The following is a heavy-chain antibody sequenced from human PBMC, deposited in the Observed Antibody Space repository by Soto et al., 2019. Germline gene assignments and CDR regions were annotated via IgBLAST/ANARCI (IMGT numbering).Heavy chain of an antibody. CDR3: ARGYGAAGTFYFDY. Sequence: SETLSLTCAVSGGSISSSNWWSWVRQPPGKGLEWIGEINHSGSTNYNPSLKSRVTISVDTSKNQFSLKLSSVTAADTAVYYCARGYGAAGTFYFDYWGQGTLVTVS. CDR1: GGSISSSNW. CDR2: INHSGST. V-gene: IGHV4-4*02. D-gene: IGHD6-13*01. J-gene: IGHJ4*02.